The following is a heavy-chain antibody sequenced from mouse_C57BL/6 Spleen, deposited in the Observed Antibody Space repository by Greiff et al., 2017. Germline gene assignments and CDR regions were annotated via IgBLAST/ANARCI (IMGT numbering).Heavy chain of an antibody. CDR3: AREGTTDYYAMDY. V-gene: IGHV1-42*01. CDR1: GYSFTGYY. D-gene: IGHD1-1*01. CDR2: INPSTGGT. J-gene: IGHJ4*01. Sequence: VQLQQSGPELVKPGASVKISCKASGYSFTGYYMNWVKQSPEKSLEWIGEINPSTGGTTYNQKFKAKAKLTVDKSSSTAYMQLKSLTSEDSAGYYCAREGTTDYYAMDYWGQGTSVTVSS.